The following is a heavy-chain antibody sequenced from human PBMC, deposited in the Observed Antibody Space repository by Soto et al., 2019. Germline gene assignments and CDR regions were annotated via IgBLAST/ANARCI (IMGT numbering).Heavy chain of an antibody. D-gene: IGHD3-22*01. CDR2: IIPLVHII. J-gene: IGHJ3*01. V-gene: IGHV1-69*04. CDR1: GGFYSIKT. Sequence: QVQLVQSGAEVKKPGSSVKVSCKASGGFYSIKTISWVRQAPGQGLEWMGRIIPLVHIINNAQKFQGRGAXSXXKSTSTAYMELSSLKSDDTAISFCARERRRDDSNTFDALDVWGQGTMVTVSS. CDR3: ARERRRDDSNTFDALDV.